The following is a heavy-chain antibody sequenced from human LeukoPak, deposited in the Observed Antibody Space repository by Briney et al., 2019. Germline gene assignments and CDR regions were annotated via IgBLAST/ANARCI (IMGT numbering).Heavy chain of an antibody. CDR3: ARDSSTSNHFDY. Sequence: VASVKVSCKASGGTFSSYAISWVRPAPGQGLEWMGGIIPIFGTANYAQKFQGRVTITANKSTSTAYKELSSLRSEDTAVYYCARDSSTSNHFDYWGQGTLVTVSS. D-gene: IGHD2-2*01. J-gene: IGHJ4*02. CDR1: GGTFSSYA. CDR2: IIPIFGTA. V-gene: IGHV1-69*06.